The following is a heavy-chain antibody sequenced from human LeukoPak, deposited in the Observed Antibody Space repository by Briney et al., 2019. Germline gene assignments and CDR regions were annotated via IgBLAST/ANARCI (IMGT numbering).Heavy chain of an antibody. CDR3: ATEILSYYDSSGYYVDYFGY. D-gene: IGHD3-22*01. CDR2: IKQDGSEK. V-gene: IGHV3-7*01. CDR1: GFTFSSYW. J-gene: IGHJ4*02. Sequence: GGSLRLSCAASGFTFSSYWMSWVRQAPGKGLEWVANIKQDGSEKYYVDSVKGRFTISRDNAKNSLYLQVNSLRAEDTAVYYCATEILSYYDSSGYYVDYFGYWGQGTLVTVSS.